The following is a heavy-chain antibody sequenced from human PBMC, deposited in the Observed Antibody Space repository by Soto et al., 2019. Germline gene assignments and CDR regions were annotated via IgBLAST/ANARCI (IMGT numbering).Heavy chain of an antibody. CDR3: AKNETRRPWFDP. J-gene: IGHJ5*02. CDR2: VFSSVSA. V-gene: IGHV4-4*07. Sequence: SETLSLTCIVSCVSVTSYTWSWVRQPANKGLEWIGRVFSSVSATYSPSLKSRVRISIDTSKNQFSLKLRSVVAADTAMYYCAKNETRRPWFDPWGQGTLVTVSS. CDR1: CVSVTSYT.